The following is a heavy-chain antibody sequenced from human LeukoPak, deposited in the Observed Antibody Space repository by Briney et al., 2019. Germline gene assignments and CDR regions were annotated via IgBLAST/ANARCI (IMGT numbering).Heavy chain of an antibody. V-gene: IGHV4-59*01. Sequence: PSETLSLTCTVSGGSISSYYWSWIRQPPGKGLEWIGYIYYSGSTNYNPSLKSRVTISVDTSKNQFSLKLSSVTAADTAVYYCARGAADYDSSGFVDYWGQGTLVTVSS. J-gene: IGHJ4*02. D-gene: IGHD3-22*01. CDR1: GGSISSYY. CDR3: ARGAADYDSSGFVDY. CDR2: IYYSGST.